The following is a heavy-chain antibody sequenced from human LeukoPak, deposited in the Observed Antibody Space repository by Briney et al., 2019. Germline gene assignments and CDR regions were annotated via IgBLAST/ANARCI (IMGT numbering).Heavy chain of an antibody. CDR2: ISAYNGNT. CDR3: ARDAPYYDYVWGSYRQNWFDP. D-gene: IGHD3-16*02. Sequence: GASVKVSCKASGYTFTSCGISWVRQAPGQGLEWMGWISAYNGNTNYAQKLQGRVTMTTDTSTSTAYMELRSLRSDDTAVYYCARDAPYYDYVWGSYRQNWFDPWGQGTLVTVSS. V-gene: IGHV1-18*01. CDR1: GYTFTSCG. J-gene: IGHJ5*02.